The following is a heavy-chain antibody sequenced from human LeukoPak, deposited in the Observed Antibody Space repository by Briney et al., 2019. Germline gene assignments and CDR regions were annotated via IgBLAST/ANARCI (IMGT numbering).Heavy chain of an antibody. CDR3: AKDGLAGRFDSTAPGIYDGLDV. J-gene: IGHJ6*02. D-gene: IGHD3-10*01. CDR2: TSSDGQNK. V-gene: IGHV3-30*18. CDR1: GFNFNTYG. Sequence: GGSLRLSCVASGFNFNTYGLHWVRQAPGKGLEWVAVTSSDGQNKQYGESVRGRFTISRDNSKNTLYLQMNSLRREDTAIYYCAKDGLAGRFDSTAPGIYDGLDVWGQGTTVTVSS.